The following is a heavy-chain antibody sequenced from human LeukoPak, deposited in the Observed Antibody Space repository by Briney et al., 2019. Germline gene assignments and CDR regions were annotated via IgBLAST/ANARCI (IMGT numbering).Heavy chain of an antibody. CDR3: AETVDTIWYAFDI. D-gene: IGHD5-12*01. V-gene: IGHV3-9*01. J-gene: IGHJ3*02. CDR1: GFTFDDYA. CDR2: ISWNSGSI. Sequence: GGSLRLSCAASGFTFDDYAMHWVRQAPGKGLEWVSGISWNSGSIGYADSVKGRFTISRDNAKNSLYLQMNSLRAEDTALYYCAETVDTIWYAFDIWGQGTMVTVSS.